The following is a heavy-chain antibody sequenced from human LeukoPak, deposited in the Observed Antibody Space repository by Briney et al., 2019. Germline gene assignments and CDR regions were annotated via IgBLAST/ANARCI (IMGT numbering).Heavy chain of an antibody. CDR2: TYYRSKCYN. J-gene: IGHJ4*02. Sequence: SQTLSLTCAVSGDSFSSNSATWNWIRPAPSRGLEWLGRTYYRSKCYNDYAVSVKSRITINPNTSKTHYSLQLNSVTPEATAVYYCASGDSGYDGPFDYWGQGTLVTVSS. CDR3: ASGDSGYDGPFDY. CDR1: GDSFSSNSAT. D-gene: IGHD5-12*01. V-gene: IGHV6-1*01.